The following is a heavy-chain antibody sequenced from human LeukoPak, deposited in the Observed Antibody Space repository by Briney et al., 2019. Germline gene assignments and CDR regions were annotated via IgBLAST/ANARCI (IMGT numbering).Heavy chain of an antibody. CDR2: MKTNSGNT. Sequence: GASVKVSCKASGYIFTSYDINWVGQATGQGLEWMGWMKTNSGNTGYAQKFQGRVTMTRNTSISTAYMELSSLRSEDTAMYYCARVRYCSGGSCYGDWFDPRGQGTLVTVSS. CDR3: ARVRYCSGGSCYGDWFDP. J-gene: IGHJ5*02. D-gene: IGHD2-15*01. V-gene: IGHV1-8*01. CDR1: GYIFTSYD.